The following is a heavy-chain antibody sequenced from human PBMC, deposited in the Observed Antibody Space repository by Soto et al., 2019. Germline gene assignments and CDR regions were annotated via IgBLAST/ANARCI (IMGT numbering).Heavy chain of an antibody. CDR3: VRGSFCTTTTCYNLAWFAP. J-gene: IGHJ5*02. CDR2: IWYDGGDK. V-gene: IGHV3-33*01. Sequence: LRLSCVTSGXTFSDFVMQWVRQAPGKGLEWVAVIWYDGGDKYYADSVKGRFTISRDNSKKTVFLQMNSLRAEDTAVYYCVRGSFCTTTTCYNLAWFAPWGQGTLVTV. D-gene: IGHD2-2*02. CDR1: GXTFSDFV.